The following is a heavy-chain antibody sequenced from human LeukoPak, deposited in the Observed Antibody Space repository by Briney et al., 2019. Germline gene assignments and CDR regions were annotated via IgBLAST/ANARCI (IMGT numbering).Heavy chain of an antibody. J-gene: IGHJ6*03. V-gene: IGHV3-48*01. CDR2: ISSSSSTI. Sequence: GGSLRLSCAASGFTFSSYSMNWVRQAPGKGLEWVSYISSSSSTIYYADSVKGRFTISRDNAKNSLYLQMNSLRAEDTAVYYCARDAISGYYYYMDVWGKGTTVTVSS. CDR1: GFTFSSYS. CDR3: ARDAISGYYYYMDV. D-gene: IGHD3-22*01.